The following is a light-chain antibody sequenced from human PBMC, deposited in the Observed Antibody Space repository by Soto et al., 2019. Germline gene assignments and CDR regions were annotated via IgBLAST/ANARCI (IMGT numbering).Light chain of an antibody. CDR2: GNS. V-gene: IGLV1-40*01. CDR3: QSFDSSRFYV. Sequence: QSVLTRPPSVSGAPGQRVTISCTGSSSNIGTGYDVHWYQQLPGTAPKLLIYGNSNRPSGVPDRFSGSKSGTSASLAITGLQAEDEADYYCQSFDSSRFYVFGTGTKVTVL. CDR1: SSNIGTGYD. J-gene: IGLJ1*01.